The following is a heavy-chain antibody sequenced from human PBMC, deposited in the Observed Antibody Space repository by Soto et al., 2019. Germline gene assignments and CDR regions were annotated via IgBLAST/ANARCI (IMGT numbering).Heavy chain of an antibody. J-gene: IGHJ4*02. D-gene: IGHD3-16*02. Sequence: SETLSLTCAVYGGSFSGYYWSWIRQPPGKGLEWSGEINHSGRTNYNASLKSRVTISVRTSKNQLSLKLSPMTAADTAGYYCARGAVWGSYRYPRYFDYWGQGTLVIVS. CDR2: INHSGRT. CDR1: GGSFSGYY. V-gene: IGHV4-34*01. CDR3: ARGAVWGSYRYPRYFDY.